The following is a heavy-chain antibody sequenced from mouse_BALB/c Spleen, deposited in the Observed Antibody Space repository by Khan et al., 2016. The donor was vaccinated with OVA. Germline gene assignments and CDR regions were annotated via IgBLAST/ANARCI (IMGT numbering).Heavy chain of an antibody. V-gene: IGHV5-9-3*01. CDR3: ARSPYGNFAY. Sequence: EVELVESGGGLVKPGGSLNLSCAASGFTFSTYAMSWVRQTPEKRLEWVATISSDGDYTYYPDNVTGRFTISRDNAKNTLYLQMSSLRSEDTAMYYCARSPYGNFAYWGQGTLVTVSA. D-gene: IGHD2-1*01. J-gene: IGHJ3*01. CDR1: GFTFSTYA. CDR2: ISSDGDYT.